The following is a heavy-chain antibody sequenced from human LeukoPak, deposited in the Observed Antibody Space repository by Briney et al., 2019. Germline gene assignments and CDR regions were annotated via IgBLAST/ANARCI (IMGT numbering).Heavy chain of an antibody. J-gene: IGHJ4*02. CDR3: ARDVVLTGYYFDC. CDR1: GGSISSYY. CDR2: IYTSGST. V-gene: IGHV4-4*07. Sequence: SETLSLTCTVSGGSISSYYWSWIRQPAGKGLKWIGRIYTSGSTNYNPSLNSRITMSVDTSKNQFSLKMSCVTAADTAVYYCARDVVLTGYYFDCWGQGTLVTVSS. D-gene: IGHD3-9*01.